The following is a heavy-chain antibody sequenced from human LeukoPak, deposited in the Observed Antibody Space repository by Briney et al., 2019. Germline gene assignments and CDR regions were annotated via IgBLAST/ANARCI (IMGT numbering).Heavy chain of an antibody. CDR3: ARLGAFVLYYDSSGYFDS. J-gene: IGHJ4*02. CDR2: INPKSGGT. V-gene: IGHV1-2*02. D-gene: IGHD3-22*01. Sequence: ASVKVSCKASGYTFTDHHMHWVRQAPGQGLEWMGWINPKSGGTNYAQEFQGRVTMSRDTSISTTYMELSSLRSDDTAVYYCARLGAFVLYYDSSGYFDSWGQGTLVTVSS. CDR1: GYTFTDHH.